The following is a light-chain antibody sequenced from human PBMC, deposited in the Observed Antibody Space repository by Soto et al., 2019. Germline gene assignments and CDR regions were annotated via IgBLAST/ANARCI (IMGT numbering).Light chain of an antibody. V-gene: IGLV1-51*01. J-gene: IGLJ1*01. CDR2: DDN. CDR1: TSNIGAGYD. Sequence: QLVLTQPPSVSGAPGQRVTISCTGSTSNIGAGYDVQWYQQLPGTAPKLLIYDDNKRPSGIPDRFSGSKSGTSATLGITGFQTGDEADYYCGSWDSSLSAYVFGTGTKLTVL. CDR3: GSWDSSLSAYV.